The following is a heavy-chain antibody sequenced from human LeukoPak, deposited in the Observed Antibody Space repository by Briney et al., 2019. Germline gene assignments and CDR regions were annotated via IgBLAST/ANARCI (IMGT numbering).Heavy chain of an antibody. V-gene: IGHV1-46*01. Sequence: ASVKVSCKASGYTFTSYYMHWVRQAPGQGLEWMGIINPSGGSTSYAQKFQGRVTMTRDMSTSTVYMELSSLRSEDTAVYYCARGPLLRYFDWLFRVPSVDPWGQGTLVTVSS. D-gene: IGHD3-9*01. J-gene: IGHJ5*02. CDR2: INPSGGST. CDR3: ARGPLLRYFDWLFRVPSVDP. CDR1: GYTFTSYY.